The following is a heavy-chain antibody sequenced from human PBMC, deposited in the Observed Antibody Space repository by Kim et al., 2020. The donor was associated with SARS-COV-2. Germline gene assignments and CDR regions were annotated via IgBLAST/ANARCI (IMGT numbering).Heavy chain of an antibody. CDR3: ARDKRDDYFDWSIAPLDV. CDR1: GYTFTGYY. Sequence: ASVKVSCKASGYTFTGYYMHWVRQAPGQGLEWMGWINPNSGGTNYAQKFQGWVTMTRDTSISTAYMELSRLRSDDTAVYYCARDKRDDYFDWSIAPLDVWGQGTTVTVSS. CDR2: INPNSGGT. D-gene: IGHD3-9*01. J-gene: IGHJ6*02. V-gene: IGHV1-2*04.